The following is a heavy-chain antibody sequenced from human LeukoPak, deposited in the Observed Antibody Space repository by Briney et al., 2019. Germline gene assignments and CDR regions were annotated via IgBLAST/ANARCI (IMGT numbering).Heavy chain of an antibody. Sequence: ASVKVSCKASGYTFTSYYMHWVRQAPGQGLEWMGIINPSGGSTGYAQKFQGRVTMTRDTSTSTVYMELSSLRSEDTAVYYCARDRCSSTSCNVFDYWGQGTLVTVSS. CDR2: INPSGGST. CDR1: GYTFTSYY. CDR3: ARDRCSSTSCNVFDY. V-gene: IGHV1-46*01. J-gene: IGHJ4*02. D-gene: IGHD2-2*01.